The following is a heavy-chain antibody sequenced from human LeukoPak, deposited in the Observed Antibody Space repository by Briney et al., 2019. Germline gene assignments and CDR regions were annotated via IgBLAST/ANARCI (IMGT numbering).Heavy chain of an antibody. J-gene: IGHJ4*02. V-gene: IGHV3-7*01. Sequence: GGSLRLSCAASGFTFSSYAMSWVRQAPGKGLEWVANIKQDGSEKYYVDSVKGRFTISRDNAKNSLYLQMNSLRAEDTAVYYCARDSAYYSTSSFVDYWGQGTLVTVSS. CDR2: IKQDGSEK. D-gene: IGHD6-6*01. CDR3: ARDSAYYSTSSFVDY. CDR1: GFTFSSYA.